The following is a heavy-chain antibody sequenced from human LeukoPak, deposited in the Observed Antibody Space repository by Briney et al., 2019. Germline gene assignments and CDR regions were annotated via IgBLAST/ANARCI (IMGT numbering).Heavy chain of an antibody. J-gene: IGHJ6*03. V-gene: IGHV5-51*01. CDR2: IYPGDSDT. CDR1: GYSFTSYW. CDR3: ARTPIAVAGTDEHYYYYYYMDV. Sequence: KRGESLKISCKGSGYSFTSYWIGWVRQMPGKGLEWMGIIYPGDSDTRYSPSFQGQVTISTDKSISTAYLQWSSLKASDTAMYYCARTPIAVAGTDEHYYYYYYMDVWGKGTTVTVSS. D-gene: IGHD6-19*01.